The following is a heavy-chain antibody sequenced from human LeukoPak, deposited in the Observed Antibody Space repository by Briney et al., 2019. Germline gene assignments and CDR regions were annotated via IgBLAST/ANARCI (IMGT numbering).Heavy chain of an antibody. CDR2: INPNSGGT. Sequence: ASVKVSCKASGYTFTGYYMHWVRQAPGQGLEWMGWINPNSGGTNYAQKFQGRVTMTRDMSTSTVYMELSSLRSEDTAVYYCARVAPPGSGWSPFDYWGQGTLVTVSS. CDR1: GYTFTGYY. D-gene: IGHD6-19*01. V-gene: IGHV1-2*02. J-gene: IGHJ4*02. CDR3: ARVAPPGSGWSPFDY.